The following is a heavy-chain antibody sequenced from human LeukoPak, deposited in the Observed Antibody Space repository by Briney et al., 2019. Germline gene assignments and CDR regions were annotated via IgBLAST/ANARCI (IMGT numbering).Heavy chain of an antibody. D-gene: IGHD1-26*01. V-gene: IGHV3-30*04. CDR1: GFTFSTFA. CDR3: ARVDSGSYYGHDAFNV. Sequence: GRSLRLSCAASGFTFSTFALHWVRQAPGKGLEWVAVITYDGSHKYYADSVKGRFTISRDNSKNTLYLHMDSLRADDTAMYYCARVDSGSYYGHDAFNVWGQGTEVFVSS. J-gene: IGHJ3*01. CDR2: ITYDGSHK.